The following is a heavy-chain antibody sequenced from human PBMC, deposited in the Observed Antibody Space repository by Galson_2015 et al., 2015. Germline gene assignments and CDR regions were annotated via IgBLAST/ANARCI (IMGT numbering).Heavy chain of an antibody. V-gene: IGHV1-69*13. D-gene: IGHD4-23*01. CDR3: AKDNSRAGDYYYGLDV. J-gene: IGHJ6*02. CDR2: IIPIFGTA. CDR1: GGTFSSSV. Sequence: SVKVSCKASGGTFSSSVINWVRQAPGQGLEWMGGIIPIFGTANYAQKFQGRVTITADESTSTAYMELSSLRSEDTALYYCAKDNSRAGDYYYGLDVWGQGTTVTVSS.